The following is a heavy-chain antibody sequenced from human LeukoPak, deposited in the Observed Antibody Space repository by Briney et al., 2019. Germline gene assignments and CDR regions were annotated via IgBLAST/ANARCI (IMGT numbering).Heavy chain of an antibody. V-gene: IGHV5-51*03. D-gene: IGHD5-18*01. CDR1: GYNFTSYW. CDR3: ARLKDTAMAIFDY. CDR2: IYPGDSET. Sequence: GDSLTLSCRGSGYNFTSYWIGWVRQMAGKGLEWVGMIYPGDSETIYSPSFQGQVTISADKSISTAYLQWSSLKASDTAMYYCARLKDTAMAIFDYWGQGTLVTVSS. J-gene: IGHJ4*02.